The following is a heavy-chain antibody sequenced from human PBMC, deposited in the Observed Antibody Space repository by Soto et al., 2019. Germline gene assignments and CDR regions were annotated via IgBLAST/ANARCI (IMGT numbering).Heavy chain of an antibody. CDR3: ARLKGGAAGNFDY. CDR2: IYHSGST. D-gene: IGHD6-13*01. CDR1: GGSVSSGAYY. V-gene: IGHV4-31*03. Sequence: PSEPLCLTFTVSGGSVSSGAYYWNWSRQLPGKGLEWIGYIYHSGSTYSNPSLNSRVTISVDTSQNQFSLKLTSVTAADTAVYYCARLKGGAAGNFDYWGQGALVTVSS. J-gene: IGHJ4*02.